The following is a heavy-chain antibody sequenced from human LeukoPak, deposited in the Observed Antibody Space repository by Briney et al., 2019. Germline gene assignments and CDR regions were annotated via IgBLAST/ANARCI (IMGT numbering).Heavy chain of an antibody. V-gene: IGHV1-18*01. CDR1: GYTFTSYG. CDR3: ATDGNPINYYDILTGYYSYSPNFDY. J-gene: IGHJ4*02. Sequence: ASVTVSCKASGYTFTSYGISWVRQAPGQGLEGMGWISAYNGNTKYGQKLQGRVTITTDKSTSKAYMEMRRLRGEGTGVYYGATDGNPINYYDILTGYYSYSPNFDYWGQGTLVTVSS. D-gene: IGHD3-9*01. CDR2: ISAYNGNT.